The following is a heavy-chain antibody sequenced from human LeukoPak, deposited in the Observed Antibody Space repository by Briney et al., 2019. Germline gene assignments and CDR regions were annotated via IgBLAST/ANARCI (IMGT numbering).Heavy chain of an antibody. CDR2: IIPIFGTA. CDR1: GGTFSSHA. D-gene: IGHD3-10*01. Sequence: SVKVSCKASGGTFSSHAISWVRQAPGQGLEWMGGIIPIFGTANYAQKFQGRVTITADKSTSTAYMELSSLRSEDTAVYYCARERFGELTHTPVFDYWGQGTLVTVPS. J-gene: IGHJ4*02. V-gene: IGHV1-69*06. CDR3: ARERFGELTHTPVFDY.